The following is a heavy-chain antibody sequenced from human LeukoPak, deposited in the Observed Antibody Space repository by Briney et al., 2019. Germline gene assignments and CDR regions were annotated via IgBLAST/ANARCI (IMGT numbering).Heavy chain of an antibody. CDR2: IYPADSAT. J-gene: IGHJ3*02. CDR1: GYSFTNYW. D-gene: IGHD3-10*01. Sequence: GGSLNISCQGSGYSFTNYWFGWVRQMPGKRPEWMGIIYPADSATRYSPSFRGQATISADKSISTAYLQWSSLKASDTAMYYCARPGSGTYSKSLIAAFDIWGQGTKVTVSS. V-gene: IGHV5-51*01. CDR3: ARPGSGTYSKSLIAAFDI.